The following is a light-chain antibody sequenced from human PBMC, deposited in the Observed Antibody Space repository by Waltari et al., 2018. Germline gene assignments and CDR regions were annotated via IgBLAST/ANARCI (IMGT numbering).Light chain of an antibody. Sequence: SSELTQDPAVSVALGQTVRIPCQGDSLRSYYSSWYQPKPGKAPVLVIYGKNNRPSGIPDRFSGSSSGNTASLTITGAQAEDEADYYCNSRDSSGNHLVFGGGTKLTVL. CDR1: SLRSYY. V-gene: IGLV3-19*01. CDR2: GKN. CDR3: NSRDSSGNHLV. J-gene: IGLJ3*02.